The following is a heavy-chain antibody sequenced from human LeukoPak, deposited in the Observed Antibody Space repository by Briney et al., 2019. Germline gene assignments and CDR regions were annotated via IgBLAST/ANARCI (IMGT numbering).Heavy chain of an antibody. CDR1: GFTFRSYA. D-gene: IGHD3-22*01. V-gene: IGHV3-23*01. CDR2: ISGSGGST. J-gene: IGHJ4*02. Sequence: PGGSLRLSCAASGFTFRSYAMSWVRQAPGKGLEWVSAISGSGGSTYYADSVKGRFTISRDNSKNTLYLQMNSLRAEDTAVYYCAKVYYDSSGYYYLQYYFDYWGQGTLVTVSS. CDR3: AKVYYDSSGYYYLQYYFDY.